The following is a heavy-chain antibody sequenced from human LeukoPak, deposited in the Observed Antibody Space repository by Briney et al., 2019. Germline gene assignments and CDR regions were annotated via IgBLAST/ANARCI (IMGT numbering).Heavy chain of an antibody. J-gene: IGHJ4*02. CDR2: IYSGGST. D-gene: IGHD5-24*01. CDR3: ARGGSYNRGYFDY. CDR1: GIAVSSNY. Sequence: GGSLRLSCAASGIAVSSNYMSWVRQAPGKGLEWVSVIYSGGSTYYADSVKGRITISRDDSKNTLYLQMNSMRAEDTAVYYCARGGSYNRGYFDYWGQGTLVTVSS. V-gene: IGHV3-53*01.